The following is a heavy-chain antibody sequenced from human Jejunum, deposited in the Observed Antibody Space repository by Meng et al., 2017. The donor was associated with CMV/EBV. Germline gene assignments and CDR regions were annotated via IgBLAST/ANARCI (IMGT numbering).Heavy chain of an antibody. Sequence: SRTCAVYGGSFTGYYWSWIHKPPGKGLEWIGEINHSGSTNYNPSLKSRVTISVDTSKNQFSLKLSSVTAADTAVYYCASEYSSSSCWGQGTLVTVSS. D-gene: IGHD6-6*01. V-gene: IGHV4-34*01. CDR1: GGSFTGYY. CDR2: INHSGST. CDR3: ASEYSSSSC. J-gene: IGHJ4*02.